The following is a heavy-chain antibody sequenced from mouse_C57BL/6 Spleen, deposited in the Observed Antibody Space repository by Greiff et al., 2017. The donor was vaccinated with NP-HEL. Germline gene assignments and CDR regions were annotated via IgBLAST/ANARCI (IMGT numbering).Heavy chain of an antibody. CDR3: ARGGDRYDYVVYAMDY. V-gene: IGHV3-6*01. Sequence: DVQLQESGPGLVKPSQSLSLTCSVTGYSITSGYYWNWIRQFPGNKLEWMGYISYDGSNNYNPSLKNRISITRDTSKNQFFLKLNSVTTEDTATYYCARGGDRYDYVVYAMDYWGQGTSVTVSS. D-gene: IGHD2-4*01. J-gene: IGHJ4*01. CDR1: GYSITSGYY. CDR2: ISYDGSN.